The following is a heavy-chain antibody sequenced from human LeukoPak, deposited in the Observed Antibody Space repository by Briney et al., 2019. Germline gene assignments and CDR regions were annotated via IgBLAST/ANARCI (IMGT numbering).Heavy chain of an antibody. J-gene: IGHJ4*02. CDR2: VYSGGST. CDR3: ARGAANWNFFDY. CDR1: GFTVSSKY. V-gene: IGHV3-66*01. Sequence: PGGSLRLSCAASGFTVSSKYMSWVRQAPGKGLEWVAVVYSGGSTYYADSVKDRFTISRDNSKNTLHLQMNSLRAEDTAVYYCARGAANWNFFDYWGQGTLVTVSS. D-gene: IGHD1-1*01.